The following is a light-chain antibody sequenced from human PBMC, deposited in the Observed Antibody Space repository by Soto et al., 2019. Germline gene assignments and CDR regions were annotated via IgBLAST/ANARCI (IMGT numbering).Light chain of an antibody. Sequence: QSVLTQPPSASGTPGQRVTISCSGSNSNIEDNYVYWYQQLPGTAPKLLIYKNNQRPSGVPDRFSGSRSGTSASLVISGLRSADEADYYCAARLRSLSRTWVFGGGTQLTVL. V-gene: IGLV1-47*01. CDR2: KNN. J-gene: IGLJ3*02. CDR3: AARLRSLSRTWV. CDR1: NSNIEDNY.